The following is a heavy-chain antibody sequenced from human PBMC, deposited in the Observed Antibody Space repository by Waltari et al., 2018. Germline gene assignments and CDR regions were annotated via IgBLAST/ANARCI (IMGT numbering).Heavy chain of an antibody. V-gene: IGHV1-69*13. J-gene: IGHJ5*02. CDR1: GYTFNNYA. CDR3: ARGYAHCNDGGCFSNWLDP. D-gene: IGHD2-15*01. CDR2: IIPMFGKE. Sequence: QVHLVQSGAEVTKPGSSVKVSSPASGYTFNNYATTWGRRAPGQGLEWMGGIIPMFGKEKYAQKFQGRLTIAADESTSTAYMELRSLTSEDTATYYCARGYAHCNDGGCFSNWLDPWGQGTLVTVSS.